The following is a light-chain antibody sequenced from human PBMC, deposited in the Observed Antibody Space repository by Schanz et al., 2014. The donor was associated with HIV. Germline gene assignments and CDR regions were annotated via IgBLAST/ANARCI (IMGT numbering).Light chain of an antibody. CDR2: KTS. J-gene: IGKJ2*01. CDR1: QSIGSW. CDR3: HQYKTYPYT. V-gene: IGKV1-5*03. Sequence: DIQMTQSPSTLSASVGDRVTITCRASQSIGSWLAWYQQRPGEAPKLLIYKTSGLESGVPSRFSGSGSGTEFTLTINSLQPDVFATYFCHQYKTYPYTFGQGTKLEIK.